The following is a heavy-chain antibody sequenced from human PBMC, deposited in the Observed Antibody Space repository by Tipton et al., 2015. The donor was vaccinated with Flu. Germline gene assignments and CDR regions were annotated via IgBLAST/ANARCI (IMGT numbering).Heavy chain of an antibody. CDR3: ARQLSVGATSGFDY. V-gene: IGHV4-38-2*01. J-gene: IGHJ4*02. Sequence: TLSLTCAVSGYSISSGYYWGWIRQPPGKGLEWIGSIYHSGSTYYSPSPKSRVTISVDTSKNQFPLKLSSVTAADTAVYYCARQLSVGATSGFDYWGQGTLVTVSS. CDR2: IYHSGST. CDR1: GYSISSGYY. D-gene: IGHD1-26*01.